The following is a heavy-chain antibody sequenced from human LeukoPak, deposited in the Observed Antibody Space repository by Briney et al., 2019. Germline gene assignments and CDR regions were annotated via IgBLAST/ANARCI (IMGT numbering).Heavy chain of an antibody. CDR2: IKQDGSEK. CDR3: ARVGDDYVWGSAYFDY. J-gene: IGHJ4*02. CDR1: GFTFSSYW. Sequence: GGSLRLSCAASGFTFSSYWMSWVRQAPGKGLEWVANIKQDGSEKYYVGSVKGRFTISRDNAKNSLYLQMNSLRAEDTAVYYCARVGDDYVWGSAYFDYWGQGTLVTVSS. V-gene: IGHV3-7*01. D-gene: IGHD3-16*01.